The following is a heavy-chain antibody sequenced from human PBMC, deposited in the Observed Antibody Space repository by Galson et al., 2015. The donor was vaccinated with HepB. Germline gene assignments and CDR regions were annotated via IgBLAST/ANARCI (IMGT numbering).Heavy chain of an antibody. CDR3: VKWAGDIVVVVAATDYYFDY. CDR2: ISSNGGST. CDR1: GFTFSSYA. Sequence: SLRLSCAASGFTFSSYAMHWVRQAPGKGLEYVSAISSNGGSTYYADSVKGRFTISRDNSKNTLYLQMSSLRAEDTAVYYCVKWAGDIVVVVAATDYYFDYWGQGTLVTVSS. V-gene: IGHV3-64D*06. J-gene: IGHJ4*02. D-gene: IGHD2-15*01.